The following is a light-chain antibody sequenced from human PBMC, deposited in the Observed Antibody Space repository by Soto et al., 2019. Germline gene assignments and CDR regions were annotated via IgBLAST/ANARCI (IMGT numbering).Light chain of an antibody. J-gene: IGKJ4*01. V-gene: IGKV2D-29*01. Sequence: DIVMTQTPLSLSVTPGQPASISCKSSQNLLYSDGKTYLYWYLQKPGQHPQLLIYEVSNRFSGVQERFSGGGSRTDFTLKISRVEAEDVGVYYCMQRIQPPLTFGGGTKAEIK. CDR1: QNLLYSDGKTY. CDR3: MQRIQPPLT. CDR2: EVS.